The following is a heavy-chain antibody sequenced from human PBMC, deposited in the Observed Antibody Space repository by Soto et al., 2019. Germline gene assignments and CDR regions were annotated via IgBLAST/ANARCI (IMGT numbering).Heavy chain of an antibody. V-gene: IGHV3-30*18. CDR3: AKDLTHKHGYSYGFDC. CDR2: ISYDGSNK. D-gene: IGHD5-18*01. J-gene: IGHJ4*02. Sequence: GGSLRLSCAASGFTFSSYGMHWVRQAPGKGLEWVAVISYDGSNKYYADSVKGRFTISRDNSKNTLYLKMNSLRAEDTAVYYCAKDLTHKHGYSYGFDCWGQGNLVTVSS. CDR1: GFTFSSYG.